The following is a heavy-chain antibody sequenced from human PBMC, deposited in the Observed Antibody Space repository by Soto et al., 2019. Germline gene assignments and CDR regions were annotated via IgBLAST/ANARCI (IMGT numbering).Heavy chain of an antibody. J-gene: IGHJ4*02. D-gene: IGHD2-15*01. V-gene: IGHV3-23*01. Sequence: EVQLLESGGGLVQPGGSLRLSCAASGFTFNNYAMSWVRQAPGKGLEWVSVVSGSGQRTSYADSVKGRFIVCRDNSKNKVDLHMKSLRADNTAVYYCAKYSYHGPMRYITPYYFDSWGQGTLITVSS. CDR3: AKYSYHGPMRYITPYYFDS. CDR1: GFTFNNYA. CDR2: VSGSGQRT.